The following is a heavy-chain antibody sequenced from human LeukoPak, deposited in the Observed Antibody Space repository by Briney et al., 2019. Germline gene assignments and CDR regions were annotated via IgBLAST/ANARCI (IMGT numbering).Heavy chain of an antibody. D-gene: IGHD3-22*01. CDR2: FDPEDGET. CDR3: ASHQWGYYYDSSGYWED. CDR1: GYTLTELS. V-gene: IGHV1-24*01. J-gene: IGHJ4*02. Sequence: GASVKVSCKVSGYTLTELSIHWVRQAPGKGLEWMGGFDPEDGETIYAQKFQGRVTMTEDTSTDTAYMELSSLRSEDTAVYYCASHQWGYYYDSSGYWEDWGQGTLVTVSS.